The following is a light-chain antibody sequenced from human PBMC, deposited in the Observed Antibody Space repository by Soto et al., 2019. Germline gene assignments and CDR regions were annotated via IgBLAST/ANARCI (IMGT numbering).Light chain of an antibody. V-gene: IGLV2-14*03. J-gene: IGLJ3*02. CDR1: SSDVGGYNF. CDR2: EVA. Sequence: QSALTQTASVSGSPGQSITMSFTGTSSDVGGYNFVSWYQQHPGKAPKLIVHEVANRLSGVSGRFSGSKSGNTAFLTIYGLQAEDEAVYYCCSHSSSITWMFGGGTTLTVL. CDR3: CSHSSSITWM.